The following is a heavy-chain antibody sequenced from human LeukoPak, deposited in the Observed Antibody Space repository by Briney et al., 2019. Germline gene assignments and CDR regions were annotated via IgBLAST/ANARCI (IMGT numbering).Heavy chain of an antibody. Sequence: SETLSLTCTVSGDSISSSSHYWRWIRQPPGKTLDWIGSLHHTGRSYSSAALKSRVNISMDMSKSQFSLKLNSVTAADSGVYYCVAEMTASAAFDIWGRGTLVGVSS. V-gene: IGHV4-39*01. CDR1: GDSISSSSHY. CDR3: VAEMTASAAFDI. CDR2: LHHTGRS. D-gene: IGHD2-21*02. J-gene: IGHJ3*02.